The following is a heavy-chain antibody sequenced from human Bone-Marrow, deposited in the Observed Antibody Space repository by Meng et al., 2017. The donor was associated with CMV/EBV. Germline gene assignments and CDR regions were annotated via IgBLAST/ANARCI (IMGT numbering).Heavy chain of an antibody. CDR3: ARVGQLRYADY. CDR1: GFTFSCYS. V-gene: IGHV3-21*01. J-gene: IGHJ4*02. D-gene: IGHD5-18*01. CDR2: ISSSSSYI. Sequence: GESLKISCAASGFTFSCYSMNWVRQAPGKGLEWVSSISSSSSYIYYADSVKGRFTISRDNAKNSLYLQMNSLRAEDTAVYYCARVGQLRYADYWGQGTLVTVSS.